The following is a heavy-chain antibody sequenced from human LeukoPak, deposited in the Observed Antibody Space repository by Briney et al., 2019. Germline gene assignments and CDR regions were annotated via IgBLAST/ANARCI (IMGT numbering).Heavy chain of an antibody. CDR1: GFTFSSYA. D-gene: IGHD3-9*01. CDR2: ISYDGSNK. CDR3: ARGAYYDILTGYQPYYYGMDV. J-gene: IGHJ6*02. V-gene: IGHV3-30*04. Sequence: GRSLRLSCAASGFTFSSYAMHWVRQAPGKGLEWVAVISYDGSNKYYADSVKGRFTISRDNSKNTLYLQMNSLRAEDTAVYYCARGAYYDILTGYQPYYYGMDVWGQGTTVTVSS.